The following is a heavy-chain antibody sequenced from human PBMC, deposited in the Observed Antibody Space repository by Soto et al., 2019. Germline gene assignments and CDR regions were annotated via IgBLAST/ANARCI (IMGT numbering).Heavy chain of an antibody. D-gene: IGHD3-16*01. Sequence: ASVKVSCKASGYSFTNNDVSWVRQATGQGLEWMGWMNPGSGDTGYAQKFQGRVTMTRDISIATAYMELSSLRSDDTAIYYCARMATFGSLNWFDPWGQGTLVTVS. CDR1: GYSFTNND. CDR3: ARMATFGSLNWFDP. CDR2: MNPGSGDT. J-gene: IGHJ5*02. V-gene: IGHV1-8*01.